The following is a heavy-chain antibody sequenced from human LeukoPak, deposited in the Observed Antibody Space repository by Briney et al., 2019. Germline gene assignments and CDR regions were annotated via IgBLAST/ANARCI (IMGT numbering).Heavy chain of an antibody. J-gene: IGHJ4*02. Sequence: GASVKVSCKVSGYTLTELSMHWVRQAPGKGLEWKGGFDPESGETIYAQKFQDRVIMTEDTSTDTAYMELSSLRSEGTAVYYCATLLYHFGELKFAYWGQGTLVTVSS. CDR3: ATLLYHFGELKFAY. CDR2: FDPESGET. V-gene: IGHV1-24*01. CDR1: GYTLTELS. D-gene: IGHD3-10*01.